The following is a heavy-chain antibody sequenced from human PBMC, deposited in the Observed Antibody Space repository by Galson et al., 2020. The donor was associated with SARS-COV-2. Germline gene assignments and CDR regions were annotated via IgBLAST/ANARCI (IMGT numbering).Heavy chain of an antibody. D-gene: IGHD5-18*01. Sequence: PGGSLRLSCAASGFTFSSYGMHWVRQAPGKGLEWVSVISYDGSNTYYTDSVKGRFTISRDNSKNTLYLQMNSLGAEDTAMYYCAKDRSPSGWRDTTLVTIDYWGQGTLVTVSS. CDR1: GFTFSSYG. V-gene: IGHV3-30*18. J-gene: IGHJ4*02. CDR2: ISYDGSNT. CDR3: AKDRSPSGWRDTTLVTIDY.